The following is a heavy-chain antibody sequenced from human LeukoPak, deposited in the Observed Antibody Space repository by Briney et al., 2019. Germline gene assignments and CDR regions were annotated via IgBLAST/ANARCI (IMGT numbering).Heavy chain of an antibody. CDR1: GFTFSSYA. J-gene: IGHJ5*02. CDR3: AKAPYASGSHDWFDP. Sequence: GGSLRLSCAASGFTFSSYAMSWVRQAPGKGLEWVSAIRGSGGSTDYADSVKGRFTISRDNSKNTLYLQMNSLRAEDTAIYYCAKAPYASGSHDWFDPWGQGTLVTVSS. CDR2: IRGSGGST. V-gene: IGHV3-23*01. D-gene: IGHD3-10*01.